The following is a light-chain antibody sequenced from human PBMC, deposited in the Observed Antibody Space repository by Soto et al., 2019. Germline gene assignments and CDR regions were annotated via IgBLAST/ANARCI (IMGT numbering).Light chain of an antibody. Sequence: EIVMTQSPATLSVSPGDGATLSCRASQSVDSNLAWYQQKPGQTPRLLIYGASTRPTGIPARFSGSGSGTEFTLTISSLQSEDYAVYYCHQYNNWPPWTFGQGTKVEIK. CDR2: GAS. V-gene: IGKV3D-15*01. CDR1: QSVDSN. CDR3: HQYNNWPPWT. J-gene: IGKJ1*01.